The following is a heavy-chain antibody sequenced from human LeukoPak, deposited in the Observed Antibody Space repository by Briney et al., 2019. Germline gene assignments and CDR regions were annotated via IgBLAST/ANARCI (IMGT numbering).Heavy chain of an antibody. Sequence: GASVKVSCKASGYTFTGYYMHWVRQASGQGLEWMGRINPNNGGTNYAQKFRGRVTMTGDTSISTAYMELRSLRSDDTAVYYCTRESGSYHGNDYWGQGTLVTVSS. CDR1: GYTFTGYY. J-gene: IGHJ4*02. V-gene: IGHV1-2*06. CDR2: INPNNGGT. D-gene: IGHD1-26*01. CDR3: TRESGSYHGNDY.